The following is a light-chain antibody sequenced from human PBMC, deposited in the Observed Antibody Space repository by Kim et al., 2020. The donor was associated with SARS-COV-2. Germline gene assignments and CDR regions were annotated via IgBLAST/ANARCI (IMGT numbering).Light chain of an antibody. CDR1: SGSIASNY. CDR3: QSYDSSNLV. Sequence: GKTVTISCTRSSGSIASNYVQWYRQRPGSAPTTVIYEDNQRPSGVPDRFSGSIDSSSNSASLTISGLKTEDEADYYCQSYDSSNLVFGGGTQLTVL. CDR2: EDN. V-gene: IGLV6-57*03. J-gene: IGLJ3*02.